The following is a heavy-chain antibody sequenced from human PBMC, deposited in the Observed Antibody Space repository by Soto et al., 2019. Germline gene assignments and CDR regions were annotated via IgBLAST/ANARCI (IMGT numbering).Heavy chain of an antibody. Sequence: ASVKVSCKASGYTFTSYYMHWVRQAPGRGLEWMGIINTSGGSTTYAQKFQGRVTMTRDTSTSTVYMELSSLRSEDTAVYYCIRDPETVTAATYYYYYMDVWGKGTTVTVSS. V-gene: IGHV1-46*03. CDR3: IRDPETVTAATYYYYYMDV. J-gene: IGHJ6*03. CDR2: INTSGGST. D-gene: IGHD4-4*01. CDR1: GYTFTSYY.